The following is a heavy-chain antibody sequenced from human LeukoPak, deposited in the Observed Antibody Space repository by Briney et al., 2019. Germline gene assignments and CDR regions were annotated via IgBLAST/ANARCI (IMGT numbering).Heavy chain of an antibody. D-gene: IGHD3-22*01. V-gene: IGHV5-51*01. Sequence: GESLKISCKGSGYSFTSYWIGWVRQMPGKGLEWMGIIYPGDSDTRYSPSFQGQVTSSADKSISTAYLQWSSLKASDTAMYYCARHANYYDSRTLPRYWGQGTLVTVSS. J-gene: IGHJ4*02. CDR2: IYPGDSDT. CDR3: ARHANYYDSRTLPRY. CDR1: GYSFTSYW.